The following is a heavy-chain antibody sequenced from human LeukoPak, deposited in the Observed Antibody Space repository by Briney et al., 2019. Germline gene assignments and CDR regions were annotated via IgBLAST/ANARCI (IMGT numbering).Heavy chain of an antibody. D-gene: IGHD6-13*01. CDR2: IDGYSGST. CDR3: AKRVPYSSNWPCFDF. Sequence: GGSVRLSCAASGFTFSSYAMSWVRQTPGKGLEWVSAIDGYSGSTYYADSVKGRFTISRDNSKNTLYLQMNNLRAEDTALYYCAKRVPYSSNWPCFDFWGQGTVVAVSS. J-gene: IGHJ4*02. CDR1: GFTFSSYA. V-gene: IGHV3-23*01.